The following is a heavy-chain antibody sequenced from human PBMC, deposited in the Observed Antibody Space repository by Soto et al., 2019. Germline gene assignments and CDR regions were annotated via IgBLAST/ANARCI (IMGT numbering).Heavy chain of an antibody. D-gene: IGHD3-16*01. CDR1: GFSLSTSGVG. J-gene: IGHJ5*02. Sequence: QITLKESGPTLVKPTQTLTLTCTFSGFSLSTSGVGAGWIRQPPGKALEWLALIYWDDDKRYSPSLKSRLTIIKDTPKNQVVLTMTNMDPVDTATYYCAHSSYGDKWFDPWGQGTLVTVSS. CDR3: AHSSYGDKWFDP. V-gene: IGHV2-5*02. CDR2: IYWDDDK.